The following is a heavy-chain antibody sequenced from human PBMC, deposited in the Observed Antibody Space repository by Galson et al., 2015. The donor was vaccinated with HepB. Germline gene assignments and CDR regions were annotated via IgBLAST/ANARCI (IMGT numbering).Heavy chain of an antibody. CDR3: ARPSVSRRFDY. V-gene: IGHV3-7*03. Sequence: SLRLSCAASGFTFHSDSMRWVCQAPGKGLEWVANIKQDGSEKYYMDSVKGRFTISRDDAKNSLYLQMNSLRAEDTAVYFCARPSVSRRFDYWGQGTLVTVTS. J-gene: IGHJ4*02. CDR1: GFTFHSDS. CDR2: IKQDGSEK. D-gene: IGHD3-10*01.